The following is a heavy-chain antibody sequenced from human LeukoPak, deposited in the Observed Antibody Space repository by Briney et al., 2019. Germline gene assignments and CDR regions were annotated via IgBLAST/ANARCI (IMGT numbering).Heavy chain of an antibody. J-gene: IGHJ4*02. Sequence: GGSLRPSCAASGFTFSSYAMSWVRQAPGKGLEWVSAISGSGGSTYYADSVKGRFTISRDNSKNTLYLQMNSLRAEDTAVYYCARRKRYYYDSSGYYYGDHFDYWGQGTLVTVSS. D-gene: IGHD3-22*01. V-gene: IGHV3-23*01. CDR1: GFTFSSYA. CDR3: ARRKRYYYDSSGYYYGDHFDY. CDR2: ISGSGGST.